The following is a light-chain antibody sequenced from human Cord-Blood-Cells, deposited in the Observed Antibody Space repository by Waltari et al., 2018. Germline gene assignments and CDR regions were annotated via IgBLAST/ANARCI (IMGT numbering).Light chain of an antibody. CDR1: QGISNS. CDR2: AAS. V-gene: IGKV1-NL1*01. J-gene: IGKJ3*01. CDR3: QQYYSTPFT. Sequence: DIQMTQSPSSPSASVGDRVTITCRASQGISNSLAWYQQKPAKAPKLLLYAASRLESGVPSRFSGSGSGTDYTLTISSLQPEDFATYYCQQYYSTPFTFGPGTKVDIK.